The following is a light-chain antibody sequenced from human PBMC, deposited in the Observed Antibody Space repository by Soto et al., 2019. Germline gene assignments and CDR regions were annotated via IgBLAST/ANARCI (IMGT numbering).Light chain of an antibody. CDR1: QSISSS. V-gene: IGKV3-11*01. CDR2: DAS. Sequence: PGARGTLSCRASQSISSSLAWYQQKPGQAPRLLIYDASNRATGIPARFSGIGSGTDFTLTISSLEPEDFAVYYCQQRFSWPRTFGQGTKVEIK. CDR3: QQRFSWPRT. J-gene: IGKJ1*01.